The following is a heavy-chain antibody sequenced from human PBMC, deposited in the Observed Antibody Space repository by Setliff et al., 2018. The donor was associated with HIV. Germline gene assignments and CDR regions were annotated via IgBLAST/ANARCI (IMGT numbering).Heavy chain of an antibody. CDR1: GYTFTNFY. CDR2: INPSSDST. CDR3: ARERLEMAAGCFDY. D-gene: IGHD6-19*01. Sequence: ASVKVSCKTSGYTFTNFYMHWVRQAPGQGLEWMGIINPSSDSTNYAQKFQGRVTMTRDTSTSTVYMELSSLSSEDTAMYYCARERLEMAAGCFDYWGQGTLVTVSS. J-gene: IGHJ4*02. V-gene: IGHV1-46*01.